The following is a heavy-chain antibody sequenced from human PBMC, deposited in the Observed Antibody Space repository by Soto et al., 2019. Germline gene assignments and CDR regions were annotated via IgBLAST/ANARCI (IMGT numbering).Heavy chain of an antibody. Sequence: EVQLVESGGGLVQPGGSLRLSCAASGFTFSTFSMNWVRQAPGRGLEWIAYFGGDSRPISYADSVKGRFTISRDNAKNSLYLQMDSLRDEDTAVYYCARALGWAFDYWGQGTLVTVSS. CDR2: FGGDSRPI. CDR3: ARALGWAFDY. D-gene: IGHD6-19*01. CDR1: GFTFSTFS. J-gene: IGHJ4*02. V-gene: IGHV3-48*02.